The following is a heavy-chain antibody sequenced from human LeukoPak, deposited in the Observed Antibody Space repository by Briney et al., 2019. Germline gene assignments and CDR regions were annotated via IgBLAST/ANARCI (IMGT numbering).Heavy chain of an antibody. J-gene: IGHJ3*02. CDR2: ISSRGSYT. V-gene: IGHV3-21*06. CDR3: ARIDAFDI. Sequence: GGSLRLSCAASGFTFSNYNMNWVRQAPGKGLEWVSYISSRGSYTYYADSVKGRFTISRDNAKNSLYLLMNSLRAEDTAVYYCARIDAFDIWGQGTMVTVSS. CDR1: GFTFSNYN.